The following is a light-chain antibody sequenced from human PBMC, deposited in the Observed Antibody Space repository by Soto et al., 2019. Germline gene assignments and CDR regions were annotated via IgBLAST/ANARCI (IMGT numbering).Light chain of an antibody. V-gene: IGLV2-23*02. CDR1: SSDVGSYNL. CDR3: CSCAGSSSFAYV. CDR2: EVS. J-gene: IGLJ1*01. Sequence: QSVLTQPASVSGSPGQSITISCTGTSSDVGSYNLVSWYQQHPGKAPKLMIYEVSKRPSGVSNRFSGSKSGNTASLTISGLQAEDEADYYCCSCAGSSSFAYVFGTGSKVTVL.